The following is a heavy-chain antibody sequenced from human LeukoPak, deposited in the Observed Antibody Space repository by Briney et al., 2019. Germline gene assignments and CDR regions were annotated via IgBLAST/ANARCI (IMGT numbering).Heavy chain of an antibody. Sequence: SETLSLTCTVSGVSISDYYWSWIRQPPGKGLEWIGYIYYSGSTNYNPSLKSRVTISADTSKNQFSLKLSSVTAADTAVYYCARDDVWGRLDYWGQGTLVTVSS. J-gene: IGHJ4*02. CDR2: IYYSGST. CDR1: GVSISDYY. D-gene: IGHD3-16*01. CDR3: ARDDVWGRLDY. V-gene: IGHV4-59*01.